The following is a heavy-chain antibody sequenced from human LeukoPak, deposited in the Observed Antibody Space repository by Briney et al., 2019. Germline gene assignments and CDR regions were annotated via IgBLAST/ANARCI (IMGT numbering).Heavy chain of an antibody. J-gene: IGHJ6*03. CDR3: ARVTALYYYYYMDV. Sequence: SEALSLTCTVSGGSISTYSWSWIRQPPGKGLEWIGCRYDGGRDLYNPSLKSRVTISVDASEKQISLSLRSVTAADTAIYYCARVTALYYYYYMDVWGKGTTVTVSS. CDR1: GGSISTYS. V-gene: IGHV4-59*01. CDR2: RYDGGRD. D-gene: IGHD6-25*01.